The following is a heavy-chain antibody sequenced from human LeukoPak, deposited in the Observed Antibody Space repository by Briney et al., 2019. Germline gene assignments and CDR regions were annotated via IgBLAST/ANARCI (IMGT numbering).Heavy chain of an antibody. D-gene: IGHD4-23*01. Sequence: GESLKISCKGSGYSFTAYWIGWVRQMPGKGLEWMGIIYPGDSDTKYSPSFQGQVTISADKSISTAYLQWSSLKASDTAMYYCARRGANYGGNHYYFDYWGQGTLVTVSS. CDR1: GYSFTAYW. J-gene: IGHJ4*02. CDR2: IYPGDSDT. CDR3: ARRGANYGGNHYYFDY. V-gene: IGHV5-51*01.